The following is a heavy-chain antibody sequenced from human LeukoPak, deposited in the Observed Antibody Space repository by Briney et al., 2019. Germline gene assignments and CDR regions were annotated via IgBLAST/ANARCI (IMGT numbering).Heavy chain of an antibody. D-gene: IGHD2-8*02. CDR2: INHSGNT. CDR3: ARLGGVRLGRGPTRAFDI. CDR1: GGSFSGYY. V-gene: IGHV4-34*01. Sequence: SETLSLTCAVYGGSFSGYYWSWIRQPPGKGLEWIGEINHSGNTNYNPSLKSRVTISVDTSKNQFSLKLSSVTAADTAVYYCARLGGVRLGRGPTRAFDIWGQGTMVTVSS. J-gene: IGHJ3*02.